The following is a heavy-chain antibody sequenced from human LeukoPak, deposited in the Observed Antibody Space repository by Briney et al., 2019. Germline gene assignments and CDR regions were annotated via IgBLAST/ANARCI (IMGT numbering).Heavy chain of an antibody. CDR2: IYYSRST. D-gene: IGHD3-16*02. CDR3: ARALPRYTVVPFDS. J-gene: IGHJ4*02. V-gene: IGHV4-59*07. Sequence: SATLSLTCSVAGVSLTGYYWNWIRQSPRKGLEWIGYIYYSRSTNYNPSLKSRVTISVDTSQNHSSLQLSSVTSADTAVYYCARALPRYTVVPFDSWGEGTLVTVST. CDR1: GVSLTGYY.